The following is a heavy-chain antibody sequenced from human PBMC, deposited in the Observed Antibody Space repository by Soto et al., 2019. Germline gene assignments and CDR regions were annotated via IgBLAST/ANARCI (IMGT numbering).Heavy chain of an antibody. CDR3: AREVQYWFDP. V-gene: IGHV4-59*01. CDR1: GGSFSGYY. Sequence: QVQLQESGPGLVKPSETLSLTCTVSGGSFSGYYWSWIRQPPGKGLEWVGYIYHSGTTSYNPSLKSPVSISVDTSKTQVSLRLSSVTAADTAVYYCAREVQYWFDPWGQGTLVTVSS. J-gene: IGHJ5*02. CDR2: IYHSGTT.